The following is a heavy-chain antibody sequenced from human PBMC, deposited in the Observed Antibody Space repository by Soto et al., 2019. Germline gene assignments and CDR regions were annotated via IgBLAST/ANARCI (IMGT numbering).Heavy chain of an antibody. CDR2: ISGSGGST. CDR1: GFTFSSYA. D-gene: IGHD3-3*01. Sequence: EVQLLESGGGLVQPGGSLRLSCAASGFTFSSYAMSWVRQAPGKGLEWVSAISGSGGSTYYADSVKGRFTISRDNSKNTLYLQMNSLSAEDTAVYYCASRFLEWLLLIDYWGQGTLVTVSS. CDR3: ASRFLEWLLLIDY. V-gene: IGHV3-23*01. J-gene: IGHJ4*02.